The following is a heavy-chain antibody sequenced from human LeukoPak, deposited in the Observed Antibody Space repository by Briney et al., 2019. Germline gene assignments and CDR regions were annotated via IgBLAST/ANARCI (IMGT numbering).Heavy chain of an antibody. CDR2: ISSSSSYI. Sequence: GGSLRLSCAGSGFTFSSDSMNWVRQAPGKGLEWVSFISSSSSYIYYADSVKGRFTISRDNAKNSLYLQMNSLRVEDTAVYYCARGPLGGYNSAWFDPWGQGTLVTVSS. CDR1: GFTFSSDS. D-gene: IGHD5-24*01. V-gene: IGHV3-21*01. CDR3: ARGPLGGYNSAWFDP. J-gene: IGHJ5*02.